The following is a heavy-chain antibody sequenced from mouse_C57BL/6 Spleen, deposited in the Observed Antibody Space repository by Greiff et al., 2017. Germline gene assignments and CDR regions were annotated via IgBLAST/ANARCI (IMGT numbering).Heavy chain of an antibody. CDR1: GFSLTSYG. Sequence: VMLVESGPGLVAPSQSLSITCTVSGFSLTSYGVDWVRQSLGKGLEWLGVIWGVGSTNYNSALKSRLSISKDNSKSQVFLKMNSLQTDDTAMYYCARSMVTTAYYAMDYWGQGTSVTVSS. V-gene: IGHV2-6*01. CDR3: ARSMVTTAYYAMDY. J-gene: IGHJ4*01. D-gene: IGHD2-2*01. CDR2: IWGVGST.